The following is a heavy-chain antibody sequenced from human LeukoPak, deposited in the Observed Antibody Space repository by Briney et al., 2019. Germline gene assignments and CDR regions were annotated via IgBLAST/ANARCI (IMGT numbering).Heavy chain of an antibody. Sequence: GGSLRLSCAASGFTFSSYWMHWVRQAPGKGLEWVSGISGYGDSKYYAASVNGRFTISRDNSKNTLYLQMNSLGAEDTAVYYCAKARTDMFSLSWFDYWGQGTLVTVSS. V-gene: IGHV3-23*01. D-gene: IGHD3-10*02. J-gene: IGHJ4*02. CDR3: AKARTDMFSLSWFDY. CDR2: ISGYGDSK. CDR1: GFTFSSYW.